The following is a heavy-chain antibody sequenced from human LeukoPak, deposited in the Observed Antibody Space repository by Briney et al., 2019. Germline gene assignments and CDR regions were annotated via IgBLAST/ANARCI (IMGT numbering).Heavy chain of an antibody. CDR3: ARHTCSSTSCPFDY. Sequence: PSETLSLTCSVSGGSLNTYYWRWIRQPAGKGLVWIGRFYISGNTNYNPSLQSRVTMTVDTSKNQFSLKVSSVTAADTAVYYCARHTCSSTSCPFDYWGQGTLVSVSS. J-gene: IGHJ4*02. CDR1: GGSLNTYY. CDR2: FYISGNT. V-gene: IGHV4-4*07. D-gene: IGHD2-2*01.